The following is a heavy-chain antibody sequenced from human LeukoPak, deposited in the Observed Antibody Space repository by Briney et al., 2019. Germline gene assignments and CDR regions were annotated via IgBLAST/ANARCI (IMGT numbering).Heavy chain of an antibody. Sequence: GGSLRLSCAASGFTFSSYSMNWVRQAPGKGLEWVSSISSSSSYIYYADSVKGRFIISRDNAKNSLYLQMNSLRAEDTAVYYCAREGGVRGMDVWGQGTTVTVSS. CDR3: AREGGVRGMDV. CDR1: GFTFSSYS. CDR2: ISSSSSYI. J-gene: IGHJ6*02. D-gene: IGHD3-10*01. V-gene: IGHV3-21*01.